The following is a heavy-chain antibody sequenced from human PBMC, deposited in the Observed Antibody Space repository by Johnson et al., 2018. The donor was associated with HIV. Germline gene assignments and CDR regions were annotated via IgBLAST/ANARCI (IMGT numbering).Heavy chain of an antibody. CDR1: GFTFSDYY. Sequence: QVQLVESGGGLVKTGGSLRLSCLASGFTFSDYYMSWIRQAPGKGLEWVSYISNSGGTIYSADSVQGRFTISRDNAKNSLFLQMNSLRAEDTAVYYCARSKDCSVSSCPDGFDIWGQGTMVIVSS. J-gene: IGHJ3*02. CDR2: ISNSGGTI. CDR3: ARSKDCSVSSCPDGFDI. V-gene: IGHV3-11*04. D-gene: IGHD2-15*01.